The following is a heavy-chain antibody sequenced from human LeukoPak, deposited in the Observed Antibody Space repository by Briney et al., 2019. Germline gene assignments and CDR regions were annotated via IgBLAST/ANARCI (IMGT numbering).Heavy chain of an antibody. CDR1: GFTFSSYS. CDR2: ISSSSTYK. CDR3: ARGAITEPPSFDY. V-gene: IGHV3-21*01. D-gene: IGHD1-14*01. Sequence: GGSLRLSCAASGFTFSSYSMSWVRQAPGKGLEWVSSISSSSTYKYYVDSVKGRFTISRDNAKNSLYLQMNSLRAEDTAVYYCARGAITEPPSFDYWGQETLVTVSS. J-gene: IGHJ4*02.